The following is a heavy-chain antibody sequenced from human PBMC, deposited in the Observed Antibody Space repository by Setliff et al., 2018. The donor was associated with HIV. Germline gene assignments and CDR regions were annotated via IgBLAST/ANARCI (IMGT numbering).Heavy chain of an antibody. V-gene: IGHV4-34*01. J-gene: IGHJ1*01. D-gene: IGHD4-4*01. CDR2: INHSGGT. CDR3: ASTKVTPHGRYFQH. Sequence: PSETLSLTCAVYGGSFSGYYWTWIRQPPGKGLEWIGEINHSGGTYYNPSFKSRVTISMDTSNNQFSLKLKSVTAADTAVYYCASTKVTPHGRYFQHWGQGTLVTVSS. CDR1: GGSFSGYY.